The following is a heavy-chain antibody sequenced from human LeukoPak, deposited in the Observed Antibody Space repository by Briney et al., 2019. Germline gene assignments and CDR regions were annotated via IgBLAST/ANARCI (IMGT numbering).Heavy chain of an antibody. D-gene: IGHD5-18*01. J-gene: IGHJ4*02. V-gene: IGHV1-18*01. CDR2: ISSYNDNA. CDR1: GYTFTTYG. CDR3: ARNRGIELWLNDD. Sequence: GASVKVSRKACGYTFTTYGILGVRHPPARGREWVGGISSYNDNANYAQKLQGRVTITTDTTTSTAYMGLRSLSTDVEAVYYCARNRGIELWLNDDWGEEGLVT.